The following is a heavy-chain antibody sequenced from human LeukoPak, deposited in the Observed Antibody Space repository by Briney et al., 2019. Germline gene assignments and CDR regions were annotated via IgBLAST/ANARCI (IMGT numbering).Heavy chain of an antibody. CDR2: IYGAGAA. CDR1: GINVSANY. D-gene: IGHD6-13*01. J-gene: IGHJ4*02. CDR3: VSSAGQQLIPYDY. Sequence: GGSLRLSCAASGINVSANYMTWIRQAPGKGLEWVSLIYGAGAAYYAESVRGRFIISRDNSKNTLFLQMNSLRAEDTAVYYCVSSAGQQLIPYDYWGQGTHVAVSS. V-gene: IGHV3-66*02.